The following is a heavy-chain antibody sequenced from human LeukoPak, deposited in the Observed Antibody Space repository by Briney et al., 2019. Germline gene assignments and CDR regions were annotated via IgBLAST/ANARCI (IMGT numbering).Heavy chain of an antibody. CDR3: AIRFLEWSNWFDP. CDR1: GYTSTSYD. V-gene: IGHV1-8*03. J-gene: IGHJ5*02. Sequence: ASVKVSCKASGYTSTSYDINWVRQATGQGLEWMGWMNPNSGNTGYAQKFQGRVTITRNTSISTAYMELSSLRSEDTAVYYCAIRFLEWSNWFDPWGQGTLVTVSS. CDR2: MNPNSGNT. D-gene: IGHD3-3*01.